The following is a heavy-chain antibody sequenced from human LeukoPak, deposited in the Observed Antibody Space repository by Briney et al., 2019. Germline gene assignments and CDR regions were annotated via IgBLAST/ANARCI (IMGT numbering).Heavy chain of an antibody. CDR1: TFIVSSSH. J-gene: IGHJ4*02. D-gene: IGHD2/OR15-2a*01. V-gene: IGHV3-53*01. Sequence: GGSLRLSCAASTFIVSSSHMTWVRQTPGKGLEWVSVIYSGGSTFYADSVKGRFTISRDNSRNTLYLQMNSLRAEDTAVYYCARGCNYFPIDYWGQGTLVTVSS. CDR3: ARGCNYFPIDY. CDR2: IYSGGST.